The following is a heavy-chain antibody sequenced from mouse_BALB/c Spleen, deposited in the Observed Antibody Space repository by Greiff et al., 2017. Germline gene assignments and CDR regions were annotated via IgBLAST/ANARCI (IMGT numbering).Heavy chain of an antibody. CDR1: GFSLTSYG. CDR3: ARDERYLRYFDV. D-gene: IGHD1-1*01. V-gene: IGHV2-9*02. Sequence: VKLVESGPGLVAPSQSLSITCTVSGFSLTSYGVHWVRQPPGKGLEWLGVIWAGGSTNYNSALMSRLSISKDNSKSQVFLKMNSLQTDDTAMYYCARDERYLRYFDVWGAGTTVTVSS. J-gene: IGHJ1*01. CDR2: IWAGGST.